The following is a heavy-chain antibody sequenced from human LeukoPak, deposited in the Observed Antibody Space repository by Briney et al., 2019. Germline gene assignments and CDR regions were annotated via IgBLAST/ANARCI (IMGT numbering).Heavy chain of an antibody. CDR2: IIPILGIA. J-gene: IGHJ4*02. CDR1: GGTFSSYA. D-gene: IGHD5-18*01. V-gene: IGHV1-69*04. Sequence: SVKVSCKASGGTFSSYAISWVRQAPGQGLEWMGRIIPILGIANYAQKFQGRVTITADKSTSTAYMELSSLRSEDTAVYYCARGGAKLWYRKTLIDYWGQGTLVTVSS. CDR3: ARGGAKLWYRKTLIDY.